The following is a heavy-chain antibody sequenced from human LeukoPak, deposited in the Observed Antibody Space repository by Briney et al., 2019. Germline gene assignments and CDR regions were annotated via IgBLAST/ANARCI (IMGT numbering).Heavy chain of an antibody. Sequence: SVKVSCKTSGGIITNYAISWVRQAPGQGLEWVGVIIPIFGTSNNAQKFQGRVTITADKSTNTAYMELSSLRSEDTAVYYCARVAAAIPRWYFDLWARGTLVTVSS. CDR3: ARVAAAIPRWYFDL. J-gene: IGHJ2*01. CDR1: GGIITNYA. CDR2: IIPIFGTS. V-gene: IGHV1-69*06. D-gene: IGHD2-2*01.